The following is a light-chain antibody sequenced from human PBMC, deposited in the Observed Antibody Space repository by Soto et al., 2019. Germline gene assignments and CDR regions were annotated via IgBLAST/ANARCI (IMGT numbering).Light chain of an antibody. Sequence: DIQMTQSPSSLSASIGDRVAITCRASQTIVRYLNWYQQKSGRAPKLLIFKASNLQSGVPSRFSGSGSGTDFPLTISSLQPEDFATYYCQQTHSPPTFGGGTTVEIK. CDR2: KAS. CDR1: QTIVRY. V-gene: IGKV1-39*01. CDR3: QQTHSPPT. J-gene: IGKJ4*01.